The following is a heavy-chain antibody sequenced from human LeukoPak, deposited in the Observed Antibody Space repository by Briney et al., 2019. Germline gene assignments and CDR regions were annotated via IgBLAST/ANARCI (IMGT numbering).Heavy chain of an antibody. CDR2: ISSSGDTT. CDR1: GFTFSNYG. CDR3: AKPYVDAALTYFDY. J-gene: IGHJ4*02. D-gene: IGHD4-17*01. Sequence: GGSLRLSCAASGFTFSNYGMTWVRQAPGKGLEWLSSISSSGDTTYYADSVKGRFAISGDTSKSTVYLQMNSLRAEDTALYYCAKPYVDAALTYFDYWGQGTLVTVSS. V-gene: IGHV3-23*01.